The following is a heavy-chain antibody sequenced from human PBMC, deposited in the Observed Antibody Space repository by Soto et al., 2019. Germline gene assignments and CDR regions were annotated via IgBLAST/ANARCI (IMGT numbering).Heavy chain of an antibody. CDR1: GGSFSGYY. CDR3: ARGFNYCSSTSCYSFAY. Sequence: SETLSLTCAVYGGSFSGYYWSWIRQPPGKGLEWIGEINHSGSTNYNPSLKSRVTISVDTSKNQFSLKLSSVTAADTAVYYCARGFNYCSSTSCYSFAYWGQGTLVIVSS. J-gene: IGHJ1*01. CDR2: INHSGST. V-gene: IGHV4-34*01. D-gene: IGHD2-2*01.